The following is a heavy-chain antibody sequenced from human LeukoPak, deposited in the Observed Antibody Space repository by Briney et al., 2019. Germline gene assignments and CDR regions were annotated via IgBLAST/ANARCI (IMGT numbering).Heavy chain of an antibody. V-gene: IGHV4-34*01. CDR1: GGSFSGYY. CDR2: MYHSGTT. J-gene: IGHJ4*02. Sequence: SETLSLTCAVYGGSFSGYYWSWIRQAPGKGLEWIGNMYHSGTTYYNPSLKSRVTISVDRSKNQFSLKVTSVTAADTAVYYCARHAFPSDSSGYYPDYWGQGTLVTVSS. D-gene: IGHD3-22*01. CDR3: ARHAFPSDSSGYYPDY.